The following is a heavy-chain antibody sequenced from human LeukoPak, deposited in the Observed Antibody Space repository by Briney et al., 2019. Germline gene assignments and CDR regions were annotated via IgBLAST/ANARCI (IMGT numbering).Heavy chain of an antibody. D-gene: IGHD3-3*01. Sequence: GSSVKVSCKASGYTFTSYGISWVRQAPGQGLEWMGWISAYNGNTNYAQKLQGRVTMTTDTSTSTAYMELRSLRSDDTAVYYCASQYDFWSGYRIGWFDLWGQGTLVTVSS. CDR1: GYTFTSYG. CDR2: ISAYNGNT. J-gene: IGHJ5*02. CDR3: ASQYDFWSGYRIGWFDL. V-gene: IGHV1-18*01.